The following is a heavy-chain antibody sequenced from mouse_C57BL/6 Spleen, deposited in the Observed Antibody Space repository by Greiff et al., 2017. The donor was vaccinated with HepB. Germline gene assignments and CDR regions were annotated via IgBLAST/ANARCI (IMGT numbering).Heavy chain of an antibody. V-gene: IGHV1-61*01. CDR3: ARGLRGFAY. CDR2: IYPSDSET. J-gene: IGHJ3*01. CDR1: GYTFTSYW. D-gene: IGHD3-2*02. Sequence: QVQLQQPGAELVRPGSSVKLSCKASGYTFTSYWMDWVKQRPGQGLEWIGNIYPSDSETHYNQKFKDKATLTVAKSSSTAYMQLSSLTSEDSAVYYCARGLRGFAYWGQGTLVTVSA.